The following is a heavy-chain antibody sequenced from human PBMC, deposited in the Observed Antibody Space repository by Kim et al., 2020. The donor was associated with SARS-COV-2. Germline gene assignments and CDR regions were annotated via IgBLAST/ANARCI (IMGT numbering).Heavy chain of an antibody. J-gene: IGHJ6*02. CDR3: TGLVVVATTTPV. Sequence: GGSLRLSCAASGFIFSGSAMHWVRQASGKGLEWIGRIRSKANNYATAYAASVKGRFTISRDDSKNTGYLQMNSLKTEDTSVYYFTGLVVVATTTPVWGQGATVTVSS. CDR2: IRSKANNYAT. V-gene: IGHV3-73*01. CDR1: GFIFSGSA. D-gene: IGHD2-15*01.